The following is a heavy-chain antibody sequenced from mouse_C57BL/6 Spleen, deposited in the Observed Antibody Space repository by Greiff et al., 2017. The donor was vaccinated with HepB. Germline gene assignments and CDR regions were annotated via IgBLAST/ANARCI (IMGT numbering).Heavy chain of an antibody. J-gene: IGHJ3*01. Sequence: QVHVKQPGTELVKPGASVKLSCKASGYTFTSYWMHWVKQRPGQGLEWIGNINPSNGGTNYNEKFKSKATLTVDKSSSTAYMQLSSLTSEDSAVYYCARGTAQSWFAYWGQGTLVTVSA. D-gene: IGHD3-2*02. V-gene: IGHV1-53*01. CDR2: INPSNGGT. CDR3: ARGTAQSWFAY. CDR1: GYTFTSYW.